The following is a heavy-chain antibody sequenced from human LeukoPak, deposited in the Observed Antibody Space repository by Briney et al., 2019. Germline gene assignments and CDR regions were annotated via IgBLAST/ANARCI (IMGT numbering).Heavy chain of an antibody. Sequence: GGSLRLSCAASGFTFSSYSMNWVRQAPGKGLEWVSSISSSGSYIYYADSVKGRFTISRDNAKNSLYLQMNSLRAEDTAVYYCARENGSGKDYWGQGTLVTVSS. J-gene: IGHJ4*02. CDR2: ISSSGSYI. CDR1: GFTFSSYS. V-gene: IGHV3-21*01. CDR3: ARENGSGKDY. D-gene: IGHD3-10*01.